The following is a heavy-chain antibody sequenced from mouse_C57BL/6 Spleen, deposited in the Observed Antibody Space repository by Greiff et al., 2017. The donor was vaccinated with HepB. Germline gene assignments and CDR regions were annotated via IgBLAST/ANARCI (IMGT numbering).Heavy chain of an antibody. Sequence: EVKLMESGGGLVQPGGSLKLSCAASGFTFSDYYMYWVRQTPEKRLEWVAYISNGGGSTYYPDTVKGRFTISRDNAKNTLYLQMSRLKSEDTAMYYCARQEGRGYDWYFDVWGTGTTVTVSS. CDR3: ARQEGRGYDWYFDV. V-gene: IGHV5-12*01. CDR1: GFTFSDYY. J-gene: IGHJ1*03. CDR2: ISNGGGST. D-gene: IGHD2-2*01.